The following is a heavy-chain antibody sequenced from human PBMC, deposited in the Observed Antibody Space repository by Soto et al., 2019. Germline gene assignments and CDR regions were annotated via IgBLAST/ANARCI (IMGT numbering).Heavy chain of an antibody. CDR3: ARQIGGGSFNSYYYYYGMDV. V-gene: IGHV1-69*02. CDR2: IVPILDIT. D-gene: IGHD2-15*01. Sequence: SVKVSCKASGGTFSSYIISWVRQAPGQGLEWMGRIVPILDITDYAQKFQGRVTITADTSTSTAYMELSSLRSEDTAVYYCARQIGGGSFNSYYYYYGMDVWGQGTTVTV. J-gene: IGHJ6*02. CDR1: GGTFSSYI.